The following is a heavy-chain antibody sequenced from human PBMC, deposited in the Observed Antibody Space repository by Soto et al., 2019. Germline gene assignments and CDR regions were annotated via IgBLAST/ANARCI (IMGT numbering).Heavy chain of an antibody. CDR3: ARQRTTVVSQAYYDH. Sequence: PSETLSLTSIVSGESISSSSYYWGWIRQPPGKGLEWIGSIYYSGRTYYNPSFKSRVTISIDTSKNQFSLKLSSVTATDTAVYYCARQRTTVVSQAYYDHWRQLPLVTAS. V-gene: IGHV4-39*01. D-gene: IGHD2-8*02. CDR1: GESISSSSYY. CDR2: IYYSGRT. J-gene: IGHJ4*02.